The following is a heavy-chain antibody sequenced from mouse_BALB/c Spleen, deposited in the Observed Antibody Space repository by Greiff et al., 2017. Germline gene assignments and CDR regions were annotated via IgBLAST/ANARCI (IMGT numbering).Heavy chain of an antibody. V-gene: IGHV1S41*01. CDR3: ARSRASTVVAQYAMDY. D-gene: IGHD1-1*01. J-gene: IGHJ4*01. CDR2: IAPGSGST. Sequence: DLVKPGASVKLSCKASGYTFTSYWINWIKQRPGQGLEWIGRIAPGSGSTYYNEMFKGKATLTVDTSSSTAYIQLSSLSSEDSAVYSCARSRASTVVAQYAMDYWGQGTSVTVSS. CDR1: GYTFTSYW.